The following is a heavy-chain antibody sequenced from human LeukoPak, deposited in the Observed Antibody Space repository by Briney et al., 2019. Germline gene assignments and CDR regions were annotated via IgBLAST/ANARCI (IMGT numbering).Heavy chain of an antibody. CDR1: GGSISSGDYY. D-gene: IGHD5-18*01. CDR2: IYYSGST. Sequence: SETLSHTCTVSGGSISSGDYYWSWIRQPPGKGLEWIGYIYYSGSTYYNPSLKSRVTISVDTSKNQFSLKLSSVTAADTAVYYCASSRIQLWLRYFDYWGQGTLVTVSS. J-gene: IGHJ4*02. V-gene: IGHV4-30-4*01. CDR3: ASSRIQLWLRYFDY.